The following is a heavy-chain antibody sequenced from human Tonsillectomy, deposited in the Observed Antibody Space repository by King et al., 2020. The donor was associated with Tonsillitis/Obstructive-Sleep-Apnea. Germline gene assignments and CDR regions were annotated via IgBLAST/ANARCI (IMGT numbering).Heavy chain of an antibody. CDR3: ARAPGGDHLSFDY. CDR2: IKQDGSQK. V-gene: IGHV3-7*04. Sequence: VQLVESGGGLVQPGGSLRLSCAVSGFTFSSYWMSWVRQAPGKGLEWVANIKQDGSQKYYVDSVKGRFTISRDNAKNSLYLQMNSLRAEDTAVYYCARAPGGDHLSFDYWGQGTRVTVSS. J-gene: IGHJ4*02. CDR1: GFTFSSYW. D-gene: IGHD2-21*02.